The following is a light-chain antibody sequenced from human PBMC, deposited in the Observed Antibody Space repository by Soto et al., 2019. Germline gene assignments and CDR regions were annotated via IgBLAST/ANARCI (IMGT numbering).Light chain of an antibody. J-gene: IGKJ1*01. V-gene: IGKV3-20*01. Sequence: EIVLTHSPGTLSLSLGERATLXFLASQSVSSSYLAWYQQKPGQAPRLLIYGASSRATGIPDRFSGSGSGTDFTLTISRLEPEDFAVYYCQQYGTSQWTFGQGTKV. CDR3: QQYGTSQWT. CDR2: GAS. CDR1: QSVSSSY.